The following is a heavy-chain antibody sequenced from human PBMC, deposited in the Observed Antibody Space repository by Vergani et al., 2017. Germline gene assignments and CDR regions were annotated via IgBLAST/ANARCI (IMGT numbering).Heavy chain of an antibody. Sequence: QVQLVQSGAEVKKPGSSVKVSCKASGGTFSSYAISWVRQAPGQGLEWMGRIIPIFGTANYAQKFQGRVTITADESTSTAYMELSSLRSEDTAVYYCARDADTAMVYYYYYGMDVWGQGTTVTVSS. CDR1: GGTFSSYA. CDR2: IIPIFGTA. CDR3: ARDADTAMVYYYYYGMDV. D-gene: IGHD5-18*01. J-gene: IGHJ6*02. V-gene: IGHV1-69*18.